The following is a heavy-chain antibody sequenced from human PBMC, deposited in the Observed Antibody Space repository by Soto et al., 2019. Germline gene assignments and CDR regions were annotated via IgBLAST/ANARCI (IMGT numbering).Heavy chain of an antibody. J-gene: IGHJ4*02. V-gene: IGHV1-69*02. Sequence: QVQLVQSGAEVKKPGSSVKVSCKASGGTFSSYTISWVRQAPGQGLEWMGRIIPILGIANYAQKFQGRVTITADKSTSTAYMELSSLRSEDTAVYYCSCYGSGSYIEDYWGQGTLVTVSS. CDR1: GGTFSSYT. D-gene: IGHD3-10*01. CDR3: SCYGSGSYIEDY. CDR2: IIPILGIA.